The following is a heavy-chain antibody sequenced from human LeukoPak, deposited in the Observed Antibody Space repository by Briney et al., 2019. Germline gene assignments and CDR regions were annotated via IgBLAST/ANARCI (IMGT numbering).Heavy chain of an antibody. V-gene: IGHV4-4*02. J-gene: IGHJ4*02. CDR3: ARARNWKHFDY. Sequence: SETLSLTFAVSGGSISSSNWWSWVRQPPGKGLEWIGEIYHSGTANYNPSLKSRVTISVDKSKNQFSLKLSSVTAADTAVYYGARARNWKHFDYWGQGTLVTVSS. D-gene: IGHD1-1*01. CDR2: IYHSGTA. CDR1: GGSISSSNW.